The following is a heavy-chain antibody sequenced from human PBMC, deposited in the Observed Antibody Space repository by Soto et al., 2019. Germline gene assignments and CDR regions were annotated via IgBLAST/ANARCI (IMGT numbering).Heavy chain of an antibody. CDR2: INPDGGVT. CDR3: ARTESSSWYGMGY. J-gene: IGHJ4*02. V-gene: IGHV1-46*03. Sequence: QVQLVQSGTEVKKPGASVKVSCKASGYTFIKYFIHWVRQAPGQGLEWMAIINPDGGVTTYAQKLRGRVTVTSDTSTSTVDMELHTLTAEDTAVYYWARTESSSWYGMGYWGQGNLVTVSS. D-gene: IGHD6-13*01. CDR1: GYTFIKYF.